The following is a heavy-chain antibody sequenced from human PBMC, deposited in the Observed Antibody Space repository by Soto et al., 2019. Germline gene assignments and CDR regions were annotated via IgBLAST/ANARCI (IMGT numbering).Heavy chain of an antibody. J-gene: IGHJ4*02. CDR1: GYTFTGYY. V-gene: IGHV1-46*01. Sequence: QVQLVQSGAEVKKPGASVKVSCKASGYTFTGYYMHWVRQAPGQGLEWMGIINPSGGSTSYAQKFQGRVTMTRDTSTSTVYMELSSLRSEDTAVYYCASSSSWYASFDYWGQGTLVTVSS. CDR2: INPSGGST. CDR3: ASSSSWYASFDY. D-gene: IGHD2-15*01.